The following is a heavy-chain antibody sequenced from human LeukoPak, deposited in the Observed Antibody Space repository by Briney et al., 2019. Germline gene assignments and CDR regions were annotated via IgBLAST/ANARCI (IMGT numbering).Heavy chain of an antibody. CDR2: MNPNSGNT. V-gene: IGHV1-8*01. J-gene: IGHJ4*02. Sequence: AASVKVSCKASGCTFTSYDIDWVQQATGQGLEWIGWMNPNSGNTGYAQKFQGRVTMTRNTPISTAYMELSSLRSEDTAVYYCARERGAVAGTGNFDYWGQGTLVTVSS. CDR3: ARERGAVAGTGNFDY. CDR1: GCTFTSYD. D-gene: IGHD6-19*01.